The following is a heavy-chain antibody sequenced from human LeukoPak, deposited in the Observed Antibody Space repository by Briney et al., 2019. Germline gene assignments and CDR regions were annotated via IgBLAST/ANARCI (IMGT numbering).Heavy chain of an antibody. D-gene: IGHD1-26*01. J-gene: IGHJ4*02. CDR2: INPNTGGT. CDR1: GYIFSGNY. V-gene: IGHV1-2*02. CDR3: ARDPGSYFVDY. Sequence: SASVKVSCKASGYIFSGNYIHWVRQAPGQGLEWMAWINPNTGGTSYAQKFQGRVTVTRDTSISTAYMELTSLRSDDTAVYYCARDPGSYFVDYWGQGTLVTVSS.